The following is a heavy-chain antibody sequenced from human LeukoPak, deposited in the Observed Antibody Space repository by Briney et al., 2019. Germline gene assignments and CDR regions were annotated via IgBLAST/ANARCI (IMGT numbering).Heavy chain of an antibody. V-gene: IGHV1-2*02. J-gene: IGHJ5*02. D-gene: IGHD6-6*01. CDR2: IHPNSGGT. CDR1: GYTFTGYY. Sequence: ASVKVSCKASGYTFTGYYIHWVRRAPGQGLEWMGWIHPNSGGTKFSQSFQGRVTLTRDTSITTASMELSSLISNDTAVYFCARTAYPSSSWFDPWGHGTQVTVSS. CDR3: ARTAYPSSSWFDP.